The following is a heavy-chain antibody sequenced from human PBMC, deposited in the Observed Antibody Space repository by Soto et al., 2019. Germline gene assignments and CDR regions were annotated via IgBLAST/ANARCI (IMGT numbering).Heavy chain of an antibody. CDR2: IYYSGST. D-gene: IGHD1-1*01. V-gene: IGHV4-30-2*05. Sequence: SETLSLTCAVSGGSISRGGYSWSWIRQPPGKGLEWIGYIYYSGSTYYNPSLKSRVTISVDTSKNQFSLKLSSVTAADTAVYYCARGGTSDWFDPWGQGTLVTVSS. CDR3: ARGGTSDWFDP. CDR1: GGSISRGGYS. J-gene: IGHJ5*02.